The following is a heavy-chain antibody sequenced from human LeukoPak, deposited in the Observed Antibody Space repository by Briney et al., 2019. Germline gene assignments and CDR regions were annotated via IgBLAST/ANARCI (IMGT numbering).Heavy chain of an antibody. Sequence: GGSLRLSCAASGFTFSSYAMHWVRQAPGKGLEWVAVISYDGSNKYYADSVKGRFTISRGNSKNTLYLQMNSLRAEDTAVYYCAKSAGEIWFGSPFDYWGQGTLVTVSS. J-gene: IGHJ4*02. CDR1: GFTFSSYA. CDR3: AKSAGEIWFGSPFDY. V-gene: IGHV3-30*04. CDR2: ISYDGSNK. D-gene: IGHD3-10*01.